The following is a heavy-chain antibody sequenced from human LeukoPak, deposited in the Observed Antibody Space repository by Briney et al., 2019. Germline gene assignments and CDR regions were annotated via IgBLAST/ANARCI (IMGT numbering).Heavy chain of an antibody. D-gene: IGHD6-13*01. J-gene: IGHJ5*02. Sequence: ASVKVSCKASGYTFTGYYMHWVRQAPGQGLEWMGWINPNSGGTNYAQKFQGRVTMTRDTSISTAYMELSRLRSDDTAVYYCARDRQQLVLGWSDPWGQGTLVTVSS. CDR1: GYTFTGYY. CDR3: ARDRQQLVLGWSDP. V-gene: IGHV1-2*02. CDR2: INPNSGGT.